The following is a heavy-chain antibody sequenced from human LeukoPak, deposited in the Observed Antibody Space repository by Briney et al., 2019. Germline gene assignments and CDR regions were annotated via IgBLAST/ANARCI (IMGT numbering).Heavy chain of an antibody. CDR2: ISAYSVNT. V-gene: IGHV1-18*01. Sequence: ASVTVSFKASGYTFTNYGISWVRQAPGQGVEWMGWISAYSVNTNYAQNLQGRVPMTTDPPTSTAYMELRSLRSDDTAVYYCARAPDDYDFWSGPFDYWGRGTLVSVSS. CDR3: ARAPDDYDFWSGPFDY. D-gene: IGHD3-3*01. CDR1: GYTFTNYG. J-gene: IGHJ4*02.